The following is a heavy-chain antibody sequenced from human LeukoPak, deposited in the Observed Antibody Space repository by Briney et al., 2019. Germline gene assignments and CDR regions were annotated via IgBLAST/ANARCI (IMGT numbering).Heavy chain of an antibody. Sequence: KPSETLSLTCAVYGGSFSGYYWSWIRQPPGKGLEWIGEINHSGSTNYNPSLKSRVTISVDTSKNQFSLKLSSVTAADTAVYYCARGQWELLRKAFDIWGQGTMVTVSS. V-gene: IGHV4-34*01. CDR1: GGSFSGYY. D-gene: IGHD1-26*01. CDR3: ARGQWELLRKAFDI. J-gene: IGHJ3*02. CDR2: INHSGST.